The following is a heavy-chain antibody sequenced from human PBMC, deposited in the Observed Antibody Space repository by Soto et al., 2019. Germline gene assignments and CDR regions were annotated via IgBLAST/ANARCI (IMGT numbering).Heavy chain of an antibody. CDR2: ISYDGSNK. CDR3: AKDRYTYGYYYYGMDV. D-gene: IGHD5-18*01. J-gene: IGHJ6*02. CDR1: GLTVSGKK. V-gene: IGHV3-30*18. Sequence: GGSLRLSCVASGLTVSGKKYMAWVRQAPGKGPEWVAVISYDGSNKYYADSAKGRFTISRDNSKNTLYLQMNSLRAEDTAVYYCAKDRYTYGYYYYGMDVWGQGTTVTVSS.